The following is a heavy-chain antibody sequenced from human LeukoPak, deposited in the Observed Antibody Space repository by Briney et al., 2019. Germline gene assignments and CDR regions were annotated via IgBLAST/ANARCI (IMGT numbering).Heavy chain of an antibody. CDR2: ISSSGSTI. CDR1: GFTFSSYE. Sequence: GGSLRLSCAASGFTFSSYEMTWVRQAPGKGLEWVSYISSSGSTIYHADSVKGRFTISRDNAKNSLYLQMNSLRAEDTAVYYCASLTTVTTYDDYWGQGTLVTVSS. D-gene: IGHD4-17*01. V-gene: IGHV3-48*03. CDR3: ASLTTVTTYDDY. J-gene: IGHJ4*02.